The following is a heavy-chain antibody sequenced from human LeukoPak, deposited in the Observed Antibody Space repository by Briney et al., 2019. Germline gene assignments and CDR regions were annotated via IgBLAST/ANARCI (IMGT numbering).Heavy chain of an antibody. D-gene: IGHD3-9*01. V-gene: IGHV4-4*07. CDR1: GGSISSYY. J-gene: IGHJ5*02. Sequence: SETLSLTCTVSGGSISSYYWSWIRQPAGKGLEWIGRIYTSGSTNYNPSLKSRVTMSVDTSKNQFSLKLSSVTAADTAVYYCARDLGVELRYFDWLSGGFDPWGQGTLVTVSS. CDR2: IYTSGST. CDR3: ARDLGVELRYFDWLSGGFDP.